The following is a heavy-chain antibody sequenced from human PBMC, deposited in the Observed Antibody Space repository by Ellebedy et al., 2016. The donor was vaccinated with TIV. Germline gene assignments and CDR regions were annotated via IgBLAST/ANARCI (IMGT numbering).Heavy chain of an antibody. CDR2: ISWNSGSI. D-gene: IGHD1-26*01. CDR3: AKTAQPERSRKNYFDN. Sequence: GGSLRLXXAASGFTFNDYAMQWVRQAPGKGLEWVSGISWNSGSIGYADSVKGRFTISRDNAKNSLYLQMNSLRAEDTALYYCAKTAQPERSRKNYFDNWGQGALVTVSS. V-gene: IGHV3-9*01. CDR1: GFTFNDYA. J-gene: IGHJ4*02.